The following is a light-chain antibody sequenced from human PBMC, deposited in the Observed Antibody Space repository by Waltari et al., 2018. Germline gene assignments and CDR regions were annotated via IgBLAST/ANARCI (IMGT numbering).Light chain of an antibody. J-gene: IGKJ2*01. CDR2: GLS. V-gene: IGKV3-20*01. Sequence: EIVLTQSPGTLSLSPGERATLSCRANQSVNNNYLAWYQANPGQAPRLLIYGLSLRATGVPDRFSGGGSGTDFTLTISRLEPEDFAVYYCQHYGGSPKYTFGQGTKLEIK. CDR1: QSVNNNY. CDR3: QHYGGSPKYT.